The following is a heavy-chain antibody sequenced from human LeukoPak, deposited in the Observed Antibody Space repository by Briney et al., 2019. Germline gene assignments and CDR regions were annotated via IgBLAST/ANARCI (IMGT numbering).Heavy chain of an antibody. CDR2: ISAYNGDT. V-gene: IGHV1-18*01. Sequence: SSLKVSGKTSGYTFNTYGIAWVCQAPGQGLEWMGWISAYNGDTNYAQNLQDRVTMTTETSTTTAYMERRNVRSDETAVYYRAREGSLYASGNNYLSWFDPRGQGTLVTISS. J-gene: IGHJ5*02. D-gene: IGHD3-22*01. CDR1: GYTFNTYG. CDR3: AREGSLYASGNNYLSWFDP.